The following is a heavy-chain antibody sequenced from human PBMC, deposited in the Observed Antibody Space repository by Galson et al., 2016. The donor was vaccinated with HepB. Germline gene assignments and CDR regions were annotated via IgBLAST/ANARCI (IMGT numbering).Heavy chain of an antibody. Sequence: SLRLSCAASGFTFSSYGMNWIRQAPGKGLEWVSYISRGSGTIYYADSVRGRFTVSRDNARNSLYLQMNSLRDEDTAVYYCATSESGRDTFVDVWGQGTTVIVTS. V-gene: IGHV3-48*02. D-gene: IGHD2/OR15-2a*01. CDR2: ISRGSGTI. CDR3: ATSESGRDTFVDV. CDR1: GFTFSSYG. J-gene: IGHJ6*02.